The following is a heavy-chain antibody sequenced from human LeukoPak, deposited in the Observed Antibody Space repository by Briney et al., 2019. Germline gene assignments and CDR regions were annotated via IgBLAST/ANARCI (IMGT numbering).Heavy chain of an antibody. CDR1: GGSFSGYY. Sequence: SETLSLTCAVYGGSFSGYYWSWIRQPPGKGLEWIGEINHSGSTNYNPSLKSRVTISVDTSKNQFSLKLSSVTAADTAVYYCARGAVFDYWGQGTLVTVSS. CDR2: INHSGST. J-gene: IGHJ4*02. D-gene: IGHD6-19*01. V-gene: IGHV4-34*01. CDR3: ARGAVFDY.